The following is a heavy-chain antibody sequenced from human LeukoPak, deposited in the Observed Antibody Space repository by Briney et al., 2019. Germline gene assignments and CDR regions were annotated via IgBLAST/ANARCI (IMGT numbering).Heavy chain of an antibody. CDR3: ATSKYNYDSGI. J-gene: IGHJ4*02. D-gene: IGHD3-22*01. Sequence: SETLSLTCTVSGGSITSNYWSWIRQPPGKGLEWIGFVYYSGYTNYNPSLNSRVTISVAPSKNQVSLNLSSVTTADTAVYYCATSKYNYDSGIWGQGTLVTVST. V-gene: IGHV4-59*01. CDR1: GGSITSNY. CDR2: VYYSGYT.